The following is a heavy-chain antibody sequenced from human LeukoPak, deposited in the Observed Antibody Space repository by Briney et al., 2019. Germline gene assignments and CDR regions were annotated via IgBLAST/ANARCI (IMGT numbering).Heavy chain of an antibody. CDR2: IYTSGST. CDR1: GGSISGYY. CDR3: ARHGDTMVRGVRGWFDP. Sequence: PSETLSLTCTVSGGSISGYYWSWIRQPAGKGLEWIGRIYTSGSTNYNPSLKSRVTMSVDASKNQFSLKLSSVTAADTAVYYCARHGDTMVRGVRGWFDPWGQGTLVTVSS. V-gene: IGHV4-4*07. D-gene: IGHD3-10*01. J-gene: IGHJ5*02.